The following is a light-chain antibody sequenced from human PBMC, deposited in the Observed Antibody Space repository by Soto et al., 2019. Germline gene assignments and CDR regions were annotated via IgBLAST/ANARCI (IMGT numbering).Light chain of an antibody. CDR3: SSYTTTSTYV. V-gene: IGLV2-14*01. Sequence: QSALTQPASVSGSPGQSVTISCTGTSSDVGGYDYVSWYQQHQGKAPKFMIYEVTNRPSGVSHRFSGSKSGNTASLTISGLQAEDEADYYCSSYTTTSTYVFGTGTKVTVL. J-gene: IGLJ1*01. CDR2: EVT. CDR1: SSDVGGYDY.